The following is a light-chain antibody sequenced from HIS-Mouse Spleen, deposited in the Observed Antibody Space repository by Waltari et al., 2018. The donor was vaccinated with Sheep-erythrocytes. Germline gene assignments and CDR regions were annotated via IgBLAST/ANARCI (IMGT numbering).Light chain of an antibody. CDR1: SSDVGSYNL. J-gene: IGLJ3*02. CDR3: CSYAGSSTWL. Sequence: QSALTQPASVSGSPGQSIPLSCTGTSSDVGSYNLVSWYQQHPGKAPKLMIYEGSKRPSGVSNRFSGSKSGNTASLTISGLQAEDEADYYCCSYAGSSTWLFGGGTKLTVL. CDR2: EGS. V-gene: IGLV2-23*01.